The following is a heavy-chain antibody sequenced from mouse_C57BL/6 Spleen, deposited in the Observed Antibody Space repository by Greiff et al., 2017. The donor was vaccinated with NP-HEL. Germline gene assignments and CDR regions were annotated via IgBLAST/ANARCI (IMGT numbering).Heavy chain of an antibody. J-gene: IGHJ2*01. V-gene: IGHV3-6*01. CDR2: ISYDGSN. CDR3: ASTMVTTGDY. D-gene: IGHD2-2*01. Sequence: EVQLQESGPGLVKPSQSLSLTCSVTGYSITSGYYWNWIRQFPGNKLEWMGYISYDGSNNYNPSLKNRISITRDTSKNQFFLKLNSVTTEDTATYYCASTMVTTGDYWGQGTTLTVSS. CDR1: GYSITSGYY.